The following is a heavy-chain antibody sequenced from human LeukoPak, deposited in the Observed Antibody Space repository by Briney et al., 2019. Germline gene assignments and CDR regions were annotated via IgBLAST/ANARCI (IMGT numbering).Heavy chain of an antibody. V-gene: IGHV3-11*01. CDR2: SSSGTTI. J-gene: IGHJ4*02. D-gene: IGHD3/OR15-3a*01. CDR1: GFTLSDYY. Sequence: PGGSLRLSCAASGFTLSDYYMSWIRQAPGKGLEWVSYSSSGTTIYYADSVKGRFAISRDNAKNSLYLQMNSLRAEDTAGYYCARRRDFIDYWGQGTLVTVSS. CDR3: ARRRDFIDY.